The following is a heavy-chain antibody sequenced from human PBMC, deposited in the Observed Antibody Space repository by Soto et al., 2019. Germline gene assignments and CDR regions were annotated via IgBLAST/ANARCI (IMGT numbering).Heavy chain of an antibody. Sequence: ESGGGLAQPGGSLRLSCAASGFTLSGYAMDWVRQAPGKGLEYVSGISSNGVGTYYANSVQGRFTISRDNSNNTVYLQMGSLRPEDMAVYYCARRARPDFYYMDVWGKGTTVTVS. J-gene: IGHJ6*03. V-gene: IGHV3-64*01. CDR3: ARRARPDFYYMDV. CDR2: ISSNGVGT. D-gene: IGHD6-6*01. CDR1: GFTLSGYA.